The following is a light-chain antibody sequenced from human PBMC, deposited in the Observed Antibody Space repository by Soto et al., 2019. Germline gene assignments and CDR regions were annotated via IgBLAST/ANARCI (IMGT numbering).Light chain of an antibody. Sequence: QSVLTQPASVSGSPGQSIAISCTGTSSDVGGYNVVSWYQQHPGNAPKLIIYDVSERPSGVSDRFSGSKSGNTASLTISGLQAEDESDYYCSSYTTSVTYVFGTGTKLTVL. CDR2: DVS. CDR1: SSDVGGYNV. J-gene: IGLJ1*01. CDR3: SSYTTSVTYV. V-gene: IGLV2-14*03.